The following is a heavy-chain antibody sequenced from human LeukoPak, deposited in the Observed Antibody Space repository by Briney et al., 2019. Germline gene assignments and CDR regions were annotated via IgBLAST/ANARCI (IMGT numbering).Heavy chain of an antibody. V-gene: IGHV4-61*02. CDR2: IYTSGST. D-gene: IGHD1-1*01. J-gene: IGHJ6*03. CDR3: ARSSTTGTFGYYYYYYMDV. Sequence: SETLSLTCTVSGGSISSGSYYWSWIRQPAGKGLEWIGRIYTSGSTNYNPSLKSRVTIPVDTSKNQFSLKLSSVTAADTAVYYCARSSTTGTFGYYYYYYMDVWGKGTTVTVSS. CDR1: GGSISSGSYY.